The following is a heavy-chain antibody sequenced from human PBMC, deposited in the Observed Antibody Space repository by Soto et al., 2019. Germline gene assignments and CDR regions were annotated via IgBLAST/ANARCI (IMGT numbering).Heavy chain of an antibody. D-gene: IGHD2-2*01. CDR2: INHSGST. Sequence: SETLSLTCAVYGGSFSCYYWSWIRQPPGKGLEWIGEINHSGSTNYNPSLKSRVTISVDTSKNQFSLKLSSVTAADTAVYYCARGPIVVVPAMSRVYYYYGMDVWGQGTTVTVSS. J-gene: IGHJ6*02. CDR1: GGSFSCYY. CDR3: ARGPIVVVPAMSRVYYYYGMDV. V-gene: IGHV4-34*01.